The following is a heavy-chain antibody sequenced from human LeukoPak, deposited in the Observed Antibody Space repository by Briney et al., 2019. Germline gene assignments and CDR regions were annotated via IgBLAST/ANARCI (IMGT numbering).Heavy chain of an antibody. CDR1: GFTFSSYG. CDR3: AKDLYYDFWSGYFDY. V-gene: IGHV3-30*02. Sequence: HPGGSLRLSCAASGFTFSSYGMHWVRQAPGKGLEWVACIRYDGSNKYYADSVKGRFTISRDNSKNTLYLQMNSLRAEDTAVYYCAKDLYYDFWSGYFDYWGQGTLVTVSS. J-gene: IGHJ4*02. CDR2: IRYDGSNK. D-gene: IGHD3-3*01.